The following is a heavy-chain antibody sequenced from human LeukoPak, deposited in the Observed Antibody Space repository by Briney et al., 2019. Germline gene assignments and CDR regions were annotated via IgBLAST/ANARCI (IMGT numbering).Heavy chain of an antibody. J-gene: IGHJ4*02. CDR3: ARSADIVVVPAASSPDY. CDR1: GYTFTSYD. V-gene: IGHV1-8*03. Sequence: ASVKVSCKASGYTFTSYDINWVRQATGQGLEWMGWMNPNSGNTGYAQKFQGRVTITRNTSISTAYMELSSLRSEDTAVYYCARSADIVVVPAASSPDYWGQGTLVTVSS. CDR2: MNPNSGNT. D-gene: IGHD2-2*01.